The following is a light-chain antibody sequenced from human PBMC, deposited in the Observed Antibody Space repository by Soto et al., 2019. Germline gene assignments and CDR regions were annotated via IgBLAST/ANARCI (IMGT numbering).Light chain of an antibody. Sequence: TLSLSPGERATLSCSASQSVSSSYLAWYQQKPGQAPRLLIYGASSRATGIPDRFSGSGSGTDFTLTISRLEPEDFAVYYCQQYGSSPLTFGGGTKVDIK. V-gene: IGKV3-20*01. CDR1: QSVSSSY. CDR2: GAS. J-gene: IGKJ4*01. CDR3: QQYGSSPLT.